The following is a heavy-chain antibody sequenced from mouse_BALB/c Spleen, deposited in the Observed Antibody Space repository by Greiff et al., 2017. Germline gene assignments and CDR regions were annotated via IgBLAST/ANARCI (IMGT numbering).Heavy chain of an antibody. Sequence: EVMLVESGGGLVKPGGSLKLSCAASGFTFSSYAMSWVRQTPEKRLEWVASISSGGSTYYPDSVKGRFTISRDNARNILYLQMSSLRSEDTAMYYCARGVFDYWGQGTTLTVSS. J-gene: IGHJ2*01. V-gene: IGHV5-6-5*01. CDR1: GFTFSSYA. CDR3: ARGVFDY. CDR2: ISSGGST.